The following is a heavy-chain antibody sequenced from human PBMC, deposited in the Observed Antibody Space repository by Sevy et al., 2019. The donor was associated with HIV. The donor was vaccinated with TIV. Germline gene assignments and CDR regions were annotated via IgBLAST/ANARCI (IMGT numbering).Heavy chain of an antibody. V-gene: IGHV3-21*01. CDR2: ISSSSSNI. Sequence: GWSLRLSCVGSGITFSYYSMNWVRQAPGEGLEWVSSISSSSSNIYYADSVKGRFTISRDNAKKSLYLQMNSLRAEDTAVYYCARDRDGSGSSGGYGMDVWGQGTTVTVSS. CDR3: ARDRDGSGSSGGYGMDV. J-gene: IGHJ6*02. CDR1: GITFSYYS. D-gene: IGHD3-10*01.